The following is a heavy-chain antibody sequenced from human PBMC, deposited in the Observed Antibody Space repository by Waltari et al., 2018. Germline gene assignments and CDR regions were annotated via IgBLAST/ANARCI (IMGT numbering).Heavy chain of an antibody. J-gene: IGHJ5*02. Sequence: VQLVESGGGVVQPGGSRGRSCEAFGYTVSSFGMHWVRKAPGKGPEWVAFIWDDEGRTYYADSVKGRFTVFSDKPKDTINLQMNRLRAEDTAVYYCVRGSRYTPSDLWGQGTLVTVSA. CDR3: VRGSRYTPSDL. CDR1: GYTVSSFG. CDR2: IWDDEGRT. V-gene: IGHV3-33*01. D-gene: IGHD3-16*02.